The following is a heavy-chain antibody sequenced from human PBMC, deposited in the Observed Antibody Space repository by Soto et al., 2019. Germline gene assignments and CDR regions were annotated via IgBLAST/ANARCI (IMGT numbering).Heavy chain of an antibody. D-gene: IGHD4-4*01. J-gene: IGHJ6*02. CDR1: GFTFSDSY. CDR2: ITFSGNTV. Sequence: GGSLRLSCAASGFTFSDSYMSWIRQAPGKGLEWISYITFSGNTVYYADSLKGRFTISRDNSKETVYLQMNSLRAEDTGVYYCAREIDSNYDGMDVWGQGTTVTVSS. CDR3: AREIDSNYDGMDV. V-gene: IGHV3-11*04.